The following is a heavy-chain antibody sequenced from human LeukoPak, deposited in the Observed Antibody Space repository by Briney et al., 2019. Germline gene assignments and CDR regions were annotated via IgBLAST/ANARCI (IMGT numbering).Heavy chain of an antibody. CDR1: GFGFSDSY. V-gene: IGHV4-59*01. CDR3: ARVVRGVVVITTNNWFDP. Sequence: GSLRLSCVVSGFGFSDSYMTWIRQPPGKGLEWIGYIYYSGSTNYNPSLKSRVTISVDTSKNQFSLKLSFVTAADTAVYYCARVVRGVVVITTNNWFDPWGQGTLVTVSS. J-gene: IGHJ5*02. D-gene: IGHD3-22*01. CDR2: IYYSGST.